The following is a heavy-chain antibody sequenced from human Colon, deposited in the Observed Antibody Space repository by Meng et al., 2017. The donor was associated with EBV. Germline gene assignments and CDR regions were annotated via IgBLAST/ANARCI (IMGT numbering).Heavy chain of an antibody. V-gene: IGHV4-34*01. J-gene: IGHJ4*02. CDR2: INHSGST. Sequence: QGQLQQQGRRPCKPSGTPSLTCAVSGGSFIDYYWTWIRQPPVTELEWIGEINHSGSTNYTPSLKSRVTMSVDTSKNQFSLKLSSVTAADTAVYYCAKLARPPYYNWNDGSRAYFDYWGQGTLVTVSS. CDR1: GGSFIDYY. CDR3: AKLARPPYYNWNDGSRAYFDY. D-gene: IGHD1-20*01.